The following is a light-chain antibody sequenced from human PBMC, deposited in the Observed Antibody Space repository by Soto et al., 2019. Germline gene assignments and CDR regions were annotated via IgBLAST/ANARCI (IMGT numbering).Light chain of an antibody. CDR3: QQYNNWPPGT. V-gene: IGKV3D-15*01. J-gene: IGKJ1*01. Sequence: EIVMTQSPATLSVSPGERATLSCRASQGVSSNLAWYQQKPGHAPRLLIYGASTRATGIPARFSGSGSGTEFTLTISSLQSEDFAVYYCQQYNNWPPGTFGQGTKVEIK. CDR2: GAS. CDR1: QGVSSN.